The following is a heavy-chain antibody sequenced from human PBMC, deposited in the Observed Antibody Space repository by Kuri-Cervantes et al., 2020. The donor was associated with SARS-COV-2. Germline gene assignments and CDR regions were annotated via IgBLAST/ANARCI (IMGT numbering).Heavy chain of an antibody. CDR3: ARDLWXSPGYMDV. V-gene: IGHV4-39*07. Sequence: SETLSXXCTXSGGSISSSSYYWGWXRQPPGKGLXWIGXIXYSGSTYYNXXLKSRXTISVDTXXNQFSLKLSSVTAADTAXDYCARDLWXSPGYMDVWGKGTTVTVSS. D-gene: IGHD3-16*01. CDR2: IXYSGST. CDR1: GGSISSSSYY. J-gene: IGHJ6*03.